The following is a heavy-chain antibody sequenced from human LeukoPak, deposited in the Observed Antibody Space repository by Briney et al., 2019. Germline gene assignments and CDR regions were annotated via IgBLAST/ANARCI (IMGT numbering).Heavy chain of an antibody. V-gene: IGHV4-34*01. CDR1: GGSFSGYY. D-gene: IGHD6-6*01. CDR3: ARGRIAAPDY. CDR2: INHSGST. J-gene: IGHJ4*02. Sequence: SETLSLTCAVYGGSFSGYYWTWIRQPPGKGLEWIGEINHSGSTNYNPSLKGRVTISIDTSKNQFSLNLTSVTAADTAVYYCARGRIAAPDYWGQGTLVTVSS.